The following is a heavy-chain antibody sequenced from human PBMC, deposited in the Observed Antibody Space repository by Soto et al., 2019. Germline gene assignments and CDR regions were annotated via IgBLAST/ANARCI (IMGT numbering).Heavy chain of an antibody. Sequence: QVQLVQSGAEVKKPGSSVKVSCKASGGTFSSYAISWVRQAPGQGLEWMGGIIPIFGTANYAQKFQGRVTITADESTSTAYMELSSLRSEDTAVYYCAREREWEAVRRDGYNYYFDYWGQGTLVTVSS. CDR1: GGTFSSYA. J-gene: IGHJ4*02. D-gene: IGHD1-26*01. CDR3: AREREWEAVRRDGYNYYFDY. CDR2: IIPIFGTA. V-gene: IGHV1-69*01.